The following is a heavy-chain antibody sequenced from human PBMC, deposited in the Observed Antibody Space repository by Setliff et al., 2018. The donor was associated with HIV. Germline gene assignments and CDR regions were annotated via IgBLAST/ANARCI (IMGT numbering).Heavy chain of an antibody. CDR2: IHHSGNT. D-gene: IGHD3-10*01. V-gene: IGHV4-38-2*02. CDR1: GYSISSGSH. J-gene: IGHJ2*01. Sequence: SETLSLTCIVSGYSISSGSHWGWIRQPPGKGLEWIGSIHHSGNTYYNPSLKSRVTISVDTSKNQFSLKLSSVTAAGTAVYYCARSTLEYSRLWFGELAWYFDLWGRGTLVTVSS. CDR3: ARSTLEYSRLWFGELAWYFDL.